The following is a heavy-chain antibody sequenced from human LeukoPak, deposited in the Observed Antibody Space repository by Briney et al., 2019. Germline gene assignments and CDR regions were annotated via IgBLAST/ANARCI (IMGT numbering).Heavy chain of an antibody. Sequence: GGSLRLSCAASGFTFISYWMTWVRQAPGKGLEWVANIKQDGSEKYYVDSVKGRFTISRDNAKNSLYLQMNSLRAEDTAVYYCAELGITMIGGVWGKGTTVTISS. CDR3: AELGITMIGGV. CDR1: GFTFISYW. CDR2: IKQDGSEK. J-gene: IGHJ6*04. V-gene: IGHV3-7*01. D-gene: IGHD3-10*02.